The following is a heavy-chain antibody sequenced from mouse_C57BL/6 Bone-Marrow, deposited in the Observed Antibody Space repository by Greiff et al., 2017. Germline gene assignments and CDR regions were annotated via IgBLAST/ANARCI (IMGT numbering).Heavy chain of an antibody. CDR2: IGPGSGST. CDR3: ARDYDAGYYAMDY. J-gene: IGHJ4*01. CDR1: GYTFTDYY. D-gene: IGHD2-4*01. V-gene: IGHV1-77*01. Sequence: VKLVESGAELVKPGASVKISCKASGYTFTDYYINWVKQRPGQGLEWIGKIGPGSGSTYYNEKFKGKATLTADKSSRTAYMQLIILASADSAVYFCARDYDAGYYAMDYWGQGTSVTVSS.